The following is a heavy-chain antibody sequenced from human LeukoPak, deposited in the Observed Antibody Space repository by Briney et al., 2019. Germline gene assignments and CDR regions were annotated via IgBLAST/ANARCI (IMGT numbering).Heavy chain of an antibody. J-gene: IGHJ4*02. CDR1: GGSISGYY. Sequence: SQTLSLTCTVPGGSISGYYWSWIRQPPGKGLEWIGYIYDSGSTNYNLSLKSRVTISVDTSKNQFSLKLSSVTAADTAVYYCAREGFWSGSFDYWGQGTLVTVSS. CDR3: AREGFWSGSFDY. V-gene: IGHV4-59*01. CDR2: IYDSGST. D-gene: IGHD3-3*01.